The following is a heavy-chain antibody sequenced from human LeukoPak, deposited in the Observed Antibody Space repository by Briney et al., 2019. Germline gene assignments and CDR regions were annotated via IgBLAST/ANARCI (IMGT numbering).Heavy chain of an antibody. Sequence: TGGSLRLSCAASGFTFSSYGMHWVHQAPGKGLEWVAFIRYDGSNKYYADSVKGRFTISRDNSKNTLYLQMNSLRAEDTAVYYCAKTSSWMGFDYWGQGTLVTVSS. CDR3: AKTSSWMGFDY. J-gene: IGHJ4*02. V-gene: IGHV3-30*02. CDR2: IRYDGSNK. CDR1: GFTFSSYG. D-gene: IGHD6-13*01.